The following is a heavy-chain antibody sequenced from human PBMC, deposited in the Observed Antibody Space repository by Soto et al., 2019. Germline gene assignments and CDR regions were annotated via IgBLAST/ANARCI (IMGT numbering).Heavy chain of an antibody. CDR3: AKGARVVAASPTDY. Sequence: QVQLVESGGGVVQPGRSLRLSCAASGFTFTPYGMHWVRQAPGKGLEWVAVISYDGSNKYYADSVKGRFTISRDTSKNPLYLQMNSLRAEDTALYYCAKGARVVAASPTDYWGQGTLVTVSS. J-gene: IGHJ4*02. D-gene: IGHD2-15*01. CDR1: GFTFTPYG. V-gene: IGHV3-30*18. CDR2: ISYDGSNK.